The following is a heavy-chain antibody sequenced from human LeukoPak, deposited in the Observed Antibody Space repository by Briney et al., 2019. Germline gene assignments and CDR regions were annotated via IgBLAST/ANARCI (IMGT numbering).Heavy chain of an antibody. CDR2: ISYDGSNK. D-gene: IGHD5-18*01. CDR3: AKEPSYGYGGG. Sequence: GGSLRLSCAASGFTFSSYAMHWVRQAPGKGLEWVAVISYDGSNKYYADSVKGRFTISRDNSKNTLYLQMNSLRAEDTAVYYCAKEPSYGYGGGWGQGTLVTVSS. CDR1: GFTFSSYA. V-gene: IGHV3-30-3*01. J-gene: IGHJ4*02.